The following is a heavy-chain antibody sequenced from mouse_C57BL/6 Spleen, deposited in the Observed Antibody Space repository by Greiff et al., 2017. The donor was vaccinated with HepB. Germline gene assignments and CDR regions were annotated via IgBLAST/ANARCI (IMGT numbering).Heavy chain of an antibody. CDR1: GYTFTNYW. V-gene: IGHV1-63*01. J-gene: IGHJ3*01. Sequence: QVQLKESGAELVRPGTSVKMSCKASGYTFTNYWIGWAKQRPGHGLEWIGDIYPGGGYTNYNEKFKGKATLTADKSSSTAYMQFSSLTSEDSAIYYCARLENAWFAYWGQGTLVTVSA. CDR2: IYPGGGYT. CDR3: ARLENAWFAY.